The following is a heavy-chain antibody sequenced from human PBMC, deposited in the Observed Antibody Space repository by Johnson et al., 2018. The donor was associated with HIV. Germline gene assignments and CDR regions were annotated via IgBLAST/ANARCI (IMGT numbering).Heavy chain of an antibody. V-gene: IGHV3-30-3*01. Sequence: QVQLVESGGGVVQPGRSLRLSCAASGFTFSSFAINWVRQAPGRGLEWVAVISYDGSNKYYADSVKGRFTISRDNAKSSLYLQMNGLRAEDTAVYYCARASTTVTTGDDAFDIWGQGTVVTVSS. CDR2: ISYDGSNK. J-gene: IGHJ3*02. CDR3: ARASTTVTTGDDAFDI. CDR1: GFTFSSFA. D-gene: IGHD4-17*01.